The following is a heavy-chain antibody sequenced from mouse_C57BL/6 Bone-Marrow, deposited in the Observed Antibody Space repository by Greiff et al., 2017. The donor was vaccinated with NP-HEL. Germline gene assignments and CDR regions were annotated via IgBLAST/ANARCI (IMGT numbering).Heavy chain of an antibody. CDR2: IWSGGST. CDR3: ARNWGWLLFFYAMDY. Sequence: VQGVESGPGLVQPSQSLSITCTVSGFSLTSYGVHWVRQSPGKGLEWLGVIWSGGSTDYNAAFISRLSISKDNSKSQVFFKMNSLQADDTAIYYCARNWGWLLFFYAMDYWGQGTSVTVSS. J-gene: IGHJ4*01. V-gene: IGHV2-2*01. CDR1: GFSLTSYG. D-gene: IGHD2-3*01.